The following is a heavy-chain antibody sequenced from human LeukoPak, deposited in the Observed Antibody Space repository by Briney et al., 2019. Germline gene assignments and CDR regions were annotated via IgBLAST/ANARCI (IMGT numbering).Heavy chain of an antibody. V-gene: IGHV4-34*01. J-gene: IGHJ2*01. Sequence: TSEPLSLTCTVSGGSHSDSFWSWIRQPPGKGLEWIGEVSDRGSSNYNPSLESRLTISVDTSKDQFSLNLYSVTAADTAVYYCARSERVVGAPFDLWCRGTLVTVSP. CDR1: GGSHSDSF. CDR3: ARSERVVGAPFDL. CDR2: VSDRGSS. D-gene: IGHD2-2*01.